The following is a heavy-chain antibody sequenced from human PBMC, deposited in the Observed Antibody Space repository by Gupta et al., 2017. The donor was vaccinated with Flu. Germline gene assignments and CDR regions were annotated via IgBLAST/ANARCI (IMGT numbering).Heavy chain of an antibody. CDR1: GFSFSIFG. D-gene: IGHD6-19*01. J-gene: IGHJ4*02. V-gene: IGHV3-33*01. CDR2: IWFDGKTI. Sequence: QVQLVESGGGVVPPGSSIRLSCSASGFSFSIFGIHWVSQAPDKGLEWVAVIWFDGKTIFYGDSVKGRFTITRDNSRNTVYLDMKSLRVEDTAVYFCARREGSAWYEGIDYWGQGTLLTVSS. CDR3: ARREGSAWYEGIDY.